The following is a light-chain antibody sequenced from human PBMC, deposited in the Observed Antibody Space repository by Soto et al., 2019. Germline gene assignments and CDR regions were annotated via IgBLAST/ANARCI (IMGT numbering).Light chain of an antibody. V-gene: IGKV3-20*01. J-gene: IGKJ1*01. CDR2: GAS. Sequence: EIVVTQSPGTLSLSPGERATLSCRASQSVSSSYLAWYQQKPGQAPRLLIYGASNRATGIPDRFSGSGSGTDFTLTISRLEPEDSAVYYCQQSYSTPRTFGQGTKVEIK. CDR3: QQSYSTPRT. CDR1: QSVSSSY.